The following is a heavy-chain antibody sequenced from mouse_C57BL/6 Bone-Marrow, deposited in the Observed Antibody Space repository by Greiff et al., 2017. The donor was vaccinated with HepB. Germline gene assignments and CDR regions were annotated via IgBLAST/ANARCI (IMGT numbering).Heavy chain of an antibody. CDR3: AREGGFITTVAYYFDY. CDR2: IDPNSGGT. CDR1: GYTFTSYW. Sequence: VQLQQPGAELVKPGASVKLSCKASGYTFTSYWMHWVKQRPGRGLEWIGRIDPNSGGTKYNEKFKSKATLTVDKPSSTAYMQLSSLTSEDSAVYYCAREGGFITTVAYYFDYWGQGTTLTVSS. J-gene: IGHJ2*01. D-gene: IGHD1-1*01. V-gene: IGHV1-72*01.